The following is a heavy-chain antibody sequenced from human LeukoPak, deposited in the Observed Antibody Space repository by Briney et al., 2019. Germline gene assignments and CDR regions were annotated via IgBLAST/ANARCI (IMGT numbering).Heavy chain of an antibody. D-gene: IGHD6-19*01. Sequence: GASVKVSCKASGYTFTSYYMHWVRQAPGQGLEWMGIINPSADSTNYAQKFQGRVTMTRDMSTSTVYMDLSSLTSEDTAVYYCARGHPSATGYSSGWYFHYWGQGTLVTVSS. J-gene: IGHJ4*02. V-gene: IGHV1-46*01. CDR1: GYTFTSYY. CDR2: INPSADST. CDR3: ARGHPSATGYSSGWYFHY.